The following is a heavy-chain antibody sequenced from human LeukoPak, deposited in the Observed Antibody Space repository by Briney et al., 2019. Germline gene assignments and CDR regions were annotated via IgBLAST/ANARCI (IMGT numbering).Heavy chain of an antibody. CDR3: ARIICSGGSCRFDY. J-gene: IGHJ4*02. Sequence: SETLSLTCTVSGGSISSYYWNWIRQPAGKGLEWIGRIHTSGSTNYNPSLKSRVTMSVDTSKNQFSLKLSSVTAADTAVYYCARIICSGGSCRFDYWGQGTLVTVSS. V-gene: IGHV4-4*07. CDR1: GGSISSYY. D-gene: IGHD2-15*01. CDR2: IHTSGST.